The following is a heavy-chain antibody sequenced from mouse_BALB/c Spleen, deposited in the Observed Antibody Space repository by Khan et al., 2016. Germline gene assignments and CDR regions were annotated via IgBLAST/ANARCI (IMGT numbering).Heavy chain of an antibody. D-gene: IGHD2-14*01. J-gene: IGHJ3*01. V-gene: IGHV5-4*02. CDR2: ISDGGSYT. CDR3: ARDDRWFAY. Sequence: EVELVESGGGLVKPGGSLKLSCAASGFTFSDYYMYWVRQTPEQRLEWVATISDGGSYTYYPDSVKGRFTLSRDNAKNNLYLQMSSLKSEDTAMYYCARDDRWFAYWGQGTLVTVSA. CDR1: GFTFSDYY.